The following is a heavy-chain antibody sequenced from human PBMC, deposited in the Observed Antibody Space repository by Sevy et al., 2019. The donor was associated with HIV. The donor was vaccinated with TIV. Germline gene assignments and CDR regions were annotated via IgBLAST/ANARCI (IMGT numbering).Heavy chain of an antibody. J-gene: IGHJ4*02. CDR3: ARLRFWSSSSGSTNYFDY. CDR2: ISYCGTT. Sequence: SETLSLTCTVSGGSINNYYWSWIRQSPGKGLEWIGYISYCGTTNYNPSLKSRVTISVDTSKNQFSLKLSSVTAADTAVYYCARLRFWSSSSGSTNYFDYWGQGTLVTVSS. V-gene: IGHV4-59*08. CDR1: GGSINNYY. D-gene: IGHD6-6*01.